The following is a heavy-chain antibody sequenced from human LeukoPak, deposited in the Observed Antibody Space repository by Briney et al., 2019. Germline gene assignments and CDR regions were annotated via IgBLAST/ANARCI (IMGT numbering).Heavy chain of an antibody. CDR2: ISSSGNTM. Sequence: GGSLRLSCVASGFTFSDYHMSWIRQAPGKALECISHISSSGNTMYYADSVKGRFTISRDNSKNTLYLQMNSLRAEGTAVYYCARTSGSHYYFDYWGQGTLVTVSS. CDR1: GFTFSDYH. D-gene: IGHD1-26*01. V-gene: IGHV3-11*04. CDR3: ARTSGSHYYFDY. J-gene: IGHJ4*02.